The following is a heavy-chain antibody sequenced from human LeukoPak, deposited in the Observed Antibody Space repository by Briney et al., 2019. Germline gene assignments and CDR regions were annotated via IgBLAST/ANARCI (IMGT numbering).Heavy chain of an antibody. Sequence: PSETLSLTCTVSGGSISSSSYYWGWLRQPPGKGLEWIGSIYYSGSTYYNPSLKSRVTISVDTSKNQFSLKLSSVTAADTALYYCARGVDTSDYAFDIWGQGTMVTVSS. J-gene: IGHJ3*02. D-gene: IGHD3-22*01. CDR1: GGSISSSSYY. V-gene: IGHV4-39*07. CDR2: IYYSGST. CDR3: ARGVDTSDYAFDI.